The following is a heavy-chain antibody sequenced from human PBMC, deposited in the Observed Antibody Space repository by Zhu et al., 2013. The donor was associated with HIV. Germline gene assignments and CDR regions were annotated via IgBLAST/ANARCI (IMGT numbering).Heavy chain of an antibody. V-gene: IGHV1-46*01. J-gene: IGHJ5*02. CDR1: GYTFTSYY. CDR2: INPSGGST. CDR3: ARAGSEPPFDP. Sequence: QVQLVQSGAEVKKPGASVKVSCKASGYTFTSYYMHWVRQAPGQGLEWMGIINPSGGSTSYAQKFQGRVTMTRDTSASTVYMELSSLRSEDTAVYYCARAGSEPPFDPWGQGTLVTVSS.